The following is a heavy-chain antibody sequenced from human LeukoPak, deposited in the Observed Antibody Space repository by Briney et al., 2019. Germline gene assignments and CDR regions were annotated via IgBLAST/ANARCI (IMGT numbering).Heavy chain of an antibody. CDR3: ARHQLVGPGGFDY. CDR1: GFTFDEFG. CDR2: ISWNGGSA. J-gene: IGHJ4*02. Sequence: PGRSLRLSCAVSGFTFDEFGMSWVRQLPGKGLEWVSGISWNGGSAGYADYVKGRFTISRDNAKNSLYLQMNRLRAEDTAVYYCARHQLVGPGGFDYWGQGTLVTVSS. D-gene: IGHD6-6*01. V-gene: IGHV3-20*04.